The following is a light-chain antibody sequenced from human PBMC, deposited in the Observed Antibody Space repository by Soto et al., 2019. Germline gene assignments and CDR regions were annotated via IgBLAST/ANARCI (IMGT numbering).Light chain of an antibody. V-gene: IGKV3-15*01. CDR3: QQYNNWPPSIT. CDR2: GAS. J-gene: IGKJ5*01. Sequence: EIVMTQSPATLSVSPGERATLSCRASQSVSSNLAWYQQKPGQAPRLLMYGASTRATGIPARFSGSGFGTEFTLTISSLQSQDFAVYFCQQYNNWPPSITFGQGTRLEIK. CDR1: QSVSSN.